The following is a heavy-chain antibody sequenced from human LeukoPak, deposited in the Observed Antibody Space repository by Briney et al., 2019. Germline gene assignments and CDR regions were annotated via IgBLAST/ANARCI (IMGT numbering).Heavy chain of an antibody. CDR1: GFTFNNYA. CDR2: ISSIGVST. D-gene: IGHD5-12*01. Sequence: GGSLRLSCAASGFTFNNYAMNWVRQAPGKGLEWVSEISSIGVSTFYADSVKGRFTISRDNSKNTLYLQMNSLRVEDTALYYCAKEIGTSTVATVDTWGPGDLFTVSS. CDR3: AKEIGTSTVATVDT. V-gene: IGHV3-23*01. J-gene: IGHJ4*02.